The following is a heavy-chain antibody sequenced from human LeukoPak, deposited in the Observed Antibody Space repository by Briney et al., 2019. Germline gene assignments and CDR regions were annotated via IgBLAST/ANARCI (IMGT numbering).Heavy chain of an antibody. D-gene: IGHD5-18*01. J-gene: IGHJ4*02. Sequence: SETLSLTCAVYGGSFSGYYWSWIRQPPGKGLEWIGEINHSGSTNYNPSLKSRVTISVDTSKNQFTLKLSSVTAADTAVYYCARGKGYSYGIDYWGQGTLVTVSS. CDR1: GGSFSGYY. V-gene: IGHV4-34*01. CDR3: ARGKGYSYGIDY. CDR2: INHSGST.